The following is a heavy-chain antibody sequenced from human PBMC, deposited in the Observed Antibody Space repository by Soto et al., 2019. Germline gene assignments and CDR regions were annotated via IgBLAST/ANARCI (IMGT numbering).Heavy chain of an antibody. Sequence: EVQLLESGGGLVQPGGSLRLSCAASGFTFSSYAMSWVRQAPGKGLEWVSAISGSGGSTYYADSVKGRFTISRDNSKNTLYLQMNSLRAEDTAVDYCAKDPLIQLWPTPFDYWGQGTLVTVSS. J-gene: IGHJ4*02. D-gene: IGHD5-18*01. V-gene: IGHV3-23*01. CDR3: AKDPLIQLWPTPFDY. CDR1: GFTFSSYA. CDR2: ISGSGGST.